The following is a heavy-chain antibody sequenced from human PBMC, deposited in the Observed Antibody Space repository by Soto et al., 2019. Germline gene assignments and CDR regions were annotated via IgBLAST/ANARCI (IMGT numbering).Heavy chain of an antibody. Sequence: GGSLRLSCAASGFTFSDYYMSWIRQAPGKGLEWVSYISSSGSTIYYADSVKGRFTISRDNAKNSLYLQMNSLRAEDTAVYYCARDQNPDIVVVVAAGYWGQGTLVTVSS. CDR3: ARDQNPDIVVVVAAGY. D-gene: IGHD2-15*01. CDR1: GFTFSDYY. J-gene: IGHJ4*02. CDR2: ISSSGSTI. V-gene: IGHV3-11*01.